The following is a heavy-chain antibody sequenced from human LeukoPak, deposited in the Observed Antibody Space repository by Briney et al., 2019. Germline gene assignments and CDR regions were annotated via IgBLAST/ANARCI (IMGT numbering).Heavy chain of an antibody. D-gene: IGHD3-9*01. CDR1: GYTFTSYG. CDR2: ISAYNGNT. V-gene: IGHV1-18*01. CDR3: ARDTGELRYFDRPPNDY. J-gene: IGHJ4*02. Sequence: ASVKVSCKASGYTFTSYGISWVRQAPGQGLEWMGWISAYNGNTNYAQKLQGRVTMTTDTSTSTAYMELRSLRSDDTAVYYCARDTGELRYFDRPPNDYWGQGTLVTVSS.